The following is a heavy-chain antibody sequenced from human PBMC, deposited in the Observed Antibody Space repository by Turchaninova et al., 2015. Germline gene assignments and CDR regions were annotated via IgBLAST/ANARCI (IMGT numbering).Heavy chain of an antibody. J-gene: IGHJ4*02. Sequence: QVQLQESGPGLVKPSETLSLTCTVSGGSISGHSWSWGRRPPGKGLEGIEYFHYTRSTNYNPSLKSRVTISIDTSNNQFSLEVTSVTAADTAVYYCARFSIYEGPAHYLDYWGQGTLVTVSS. CDR2: FHYTRST. CDR1: GGSISGHS. V-gene: IGHV4-59*08. CDR3: ARFSIYEGPAHYLDY. D-gene: IGHD3-16*01.